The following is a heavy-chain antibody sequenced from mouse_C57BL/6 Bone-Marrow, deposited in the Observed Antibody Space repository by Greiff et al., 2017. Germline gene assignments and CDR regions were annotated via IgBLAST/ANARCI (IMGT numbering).Heavy chain of an antibody. D-gene: IGHD2-4*01. CDR3: TRATMITTRIFDY. CDR2: IYPGNSDT. V-gene: IGHV1-5*01. Sequence: VQLQQSGTVLARPGASVKMSCKTSGYTFTSYWMHWVKQRPGQGLEWIGAIYPGNSDTSYNQKFKGKAKLTAVTSASTAYMELSSLTNEDSAVYYCTRATMITTRIFDYWGQGTTLTVSS. J-gene: IGHJ2*01. CDR1: GYTFTSYW.